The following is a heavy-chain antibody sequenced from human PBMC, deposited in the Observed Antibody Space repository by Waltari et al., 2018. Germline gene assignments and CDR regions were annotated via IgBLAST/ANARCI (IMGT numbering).Heavy chain of an antibody. V-gene: IGHV4-59*01. CDR1: GGSISSYY. CDR2: IYYSGST. CDR3: ARGPGGFGELLYPY. D-gene: IGHD3-10*01. J-gene: IGHJ4*02. Sequence: QVQLQESGPGLVKPSETLSLTCTVSGGSISSYYWSWIRQPPGQGLEWIGYIYYSGSTNYNPSLKSRVTISVDTSKNQFSLKLSSVTAADTAVYYCARGPGGFGELLYPYWGQGTLVTVSS.